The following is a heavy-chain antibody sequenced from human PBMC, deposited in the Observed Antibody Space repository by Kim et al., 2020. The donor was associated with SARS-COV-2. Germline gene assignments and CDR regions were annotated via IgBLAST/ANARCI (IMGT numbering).Heavy chain of an antibody. CDR1: GFTFSSYW. J-gene: IGHJ6*02. Sequence: GGSLRLSCAASGFTFSSYWMHWVRQAPGKGLVWVSRINSDGSSTSYADSVKGRFTISRDNAKNTLYLQMNSLRAEDTAVYYCARELGYCSSTSCYATTYYYYYGMDVWGQGTTVTVSS. CDR2: INSDGSST. D-gene: IGHD2-2*01. CDR3: ARELGYCSSTSCYATTYYYYYGMDV. V-gene: IGHV3-74*01.